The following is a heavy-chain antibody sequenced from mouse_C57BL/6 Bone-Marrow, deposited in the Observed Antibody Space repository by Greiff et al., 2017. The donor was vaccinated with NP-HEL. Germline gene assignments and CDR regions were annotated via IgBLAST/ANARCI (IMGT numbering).Heavy chain of an antibody. V-gene: IGHV1-54*01. CDR2: INPGSGGP. J-gene: IGHJ3*01. Sequence: QVQLQQSGAELVRPGTSVKVSCKASGYAFTNYLIEWVKQRPGQGLEWIGVINPGSGGPNYNEKFKGKATLTADKSSSTAYMQLSSLTSEDSAVYFCARSFITTVNRFAYWGQGTLVTVSA. CDR1: GYAFTNYL. CDR3: ARSFITTVNRFAY. D-gene: IGHD1-1*01.